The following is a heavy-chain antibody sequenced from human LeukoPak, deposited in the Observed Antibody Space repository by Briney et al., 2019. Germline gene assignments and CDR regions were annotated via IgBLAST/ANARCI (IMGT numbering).Heavy chain of an antibody. CDR2: IYHSGST. CDR1: GDSLSSGDYS. J-gene: IGHJ4*02. Sequence: PSETLSLTCAVSGDSLSSGDYSWSWIRQPPGKGLEWIGYIYHSGSTYYNPSLKSRVTISVDGSTNQFSLRLSSVTAADTAVCYCARAVTGVAYYFDYWGQGTLVTVSS. D-gene: IGHD6-19*01. V-gene: IGHV4-30-2*01. CDR3: ARAVTGVAYYFDY.